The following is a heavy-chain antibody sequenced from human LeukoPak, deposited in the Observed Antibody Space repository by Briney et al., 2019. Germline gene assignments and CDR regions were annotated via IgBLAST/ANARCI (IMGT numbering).Heavy chain of an antibody. CDR1: GFTVSSNY. CDR2: IYAGGTT. D-gene: IGHD3-16*01. Sequence: LSGGSLRLSCAVSGFTVSSNYISWVRQAPGKGLERVSVIYAGGTTFYADSVKGRFTISRDNSKNTLYLQMNSLRADDTAVYYCAREVRGDYFDLWGQGTLVTVSS. V-gene: IGHV3-53*01. CDR3: AREVRGDYFDL. J-gene: IGHJ4*02.